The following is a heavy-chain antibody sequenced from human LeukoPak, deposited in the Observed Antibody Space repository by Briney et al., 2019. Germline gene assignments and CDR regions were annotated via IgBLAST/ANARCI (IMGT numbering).Heavy chain of an antibody. CDR2: IFYSGST. V-gene: IGHV4-31*03. D-gene: IGHD3-22*01. J-gene: IGHJ4*02. CDR3: ARTDSSGYYSVY. Sequence: SETLSLTCTVSGGSISSGGYYWSRIRQHPGKGLEWIGYIFYSGSTYYSPSLKSRVTISVDTSKNQFSLKLTSVTAADTAVYYCARTDSSGYYSVYWGQGTLVTVSS. CDR1: GGSISSGGYY.